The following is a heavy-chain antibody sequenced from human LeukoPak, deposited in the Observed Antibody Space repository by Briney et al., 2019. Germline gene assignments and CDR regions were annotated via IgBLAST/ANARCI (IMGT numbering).Heavy chain of an antibody. D-gene: IGHD6-19*01. CDR3: ARRSYSSGWYEDEYYYYGMDV. CDR2: INHSGST. V-gene: IGHV4-34*01. Sequence: SETLSLTCAVYGGSFSGYYWSWIRQPPGKGLEWIGEINHSGSTNYNPSLKSRVTISVDTSKNQFSLKLSSVTAADTAVYYCARRSYSSGWYEDEYYYYGMDVWGQGTTVTVSS. CDR1: GGSFSGYY. J-gene: IGHJ6*02.